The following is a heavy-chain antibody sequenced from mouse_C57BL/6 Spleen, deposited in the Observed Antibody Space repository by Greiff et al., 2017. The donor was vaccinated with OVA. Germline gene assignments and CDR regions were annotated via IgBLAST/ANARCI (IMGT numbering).Heavy chain of an antibody. Sequence: EVKLLESGPELVKPGASVKIPCKASGYTFTDYNMDWVKQSHGKSLEWIGDINPNNGGTIYNQKFKGKATLTVDKSSSTAYMELRSLTSEDTAVYYCARILDGYYDYWGQGTTLTVSS. D-gene: IGHD2-3*01. J-gene: IGHJ2*01. CDR1: GYTFTDYN. CDR2: INPNNGGT. V-gene: IGHV1-18*01. CDR3: ARILDGYYDY.